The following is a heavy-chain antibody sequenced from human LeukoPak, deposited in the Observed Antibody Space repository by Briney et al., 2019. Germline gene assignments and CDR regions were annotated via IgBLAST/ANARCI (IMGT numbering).Heavy chain of an antibody. CDR3: ARVYYSNSYDYWYFDL. J-gene: IGHJ2*01. CDR2: IFHSGSV. CDR1: GYSIISDYF. V-gene: IGHV4-38-2*02. Sequence: SETLSLTCIVSGYSIISDYFWGWVRQPPGKGPEWIGSIFHSGSVYYNPSLKSRVTISVDTSKNQFSLKLSSVTAADTAVYYCARVYYSNSYDYWYFDLWGRGTLVTVSS. D-gene: IGHD6-13*01.